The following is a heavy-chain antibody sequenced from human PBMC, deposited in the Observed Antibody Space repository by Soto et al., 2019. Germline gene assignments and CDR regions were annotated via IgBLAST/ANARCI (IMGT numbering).Heavy chain of an antibody. CDR1: GFTFSSYA. CDR2: ISYDGSNK. J-gene: IGHJ6*02. D-gene: IGHD1-26*01. CDR3: ARDGGKLQTKHYYYYGMDV. Sequence: QVQLVESGGGVVQPGRSLRLSCAASGFTFSSYAMHWVRQAPGKGLEWVAVISYDGSNKYYADSVKGRFTISRDNSKNTMYLQMNSLRAEDTAVYYCARDGGKLQTKHYYYYGMDVWGQGTTVTVSS. V-gene: IGHV3-30-3*01.